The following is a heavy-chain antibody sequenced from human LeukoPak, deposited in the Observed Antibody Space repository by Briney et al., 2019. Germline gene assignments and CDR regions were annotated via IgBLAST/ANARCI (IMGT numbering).Heavy chain of an antibody. CDR1: GYTFTIYG. Sequence: ASVKVSCKASGYTFTIYGISWVRQAPGQGLEWMGWINPNSGGTNYAQKFQGRVTMTRDTSISTAYMELSRLRSDDTAVYYCASRSYSSSPYYFDYWGQGTLVTVSS. CDR2: INPNSGGT. CDR3: ASRSYSSSPYYFDY. D-gene: IGHD6-6*01. J-gene: IGHJ4*02. V-gene: IGHV1-2*02.